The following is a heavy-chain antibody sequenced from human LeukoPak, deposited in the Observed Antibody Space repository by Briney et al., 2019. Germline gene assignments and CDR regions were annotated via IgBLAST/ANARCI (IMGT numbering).Heavy chain of an antibody. CDR2: IIPILGIA. J-gene: IGHJ4*02. CDR3: ARDQAFYDILTGYLDY. D-gene: IGHD3-9*01. CDR1: GGTFSSYA. V-gene: IGHV1-69*04. Sequence: ASVKVSCKASGGTFSSYAISWVRQAPGQGLEWMGRIIPILGIANYAQKFQGRVAITADKSTSTAYMELSSLRSEDTAVYYCARDQAFYDILTGYLDYWGQGTLVTVSS.